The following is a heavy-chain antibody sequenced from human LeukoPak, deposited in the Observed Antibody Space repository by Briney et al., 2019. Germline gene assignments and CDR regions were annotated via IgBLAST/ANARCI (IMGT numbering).Heavy chain of an antibody. D-gene: IGHD3-22*01. Sequence: SETLSLTCTVSGGSISSSSYYWGWIRQPPGKGLEWIGSIYYSGSTNYNPSLKSRFTISVDTSKNQFSLKLSSVTAADTAVYYCARDDRRPYNWFDPWGQGTLVTVSS. V-gene: IGHV4-39*07. CDR3: ARDDRRPYNWFDP. CDR2: IYYSGST. CDR1: GGSISSSSYY. J-gene: IGHJ5*02.